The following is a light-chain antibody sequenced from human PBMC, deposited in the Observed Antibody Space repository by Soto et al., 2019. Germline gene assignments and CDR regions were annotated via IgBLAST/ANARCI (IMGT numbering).Light chain of an antibody. CDR2: STS. CDR1: QRFGSSN. Sequence: EKGFTQSQSTLTVCAGERGTLSCRASQRFGSSNLAWYQQKPGQAPRLLIYSTSSRATGIPDRFSGSGSGTDLTLTISIREPAEFAVHYCEQSASSTAWTFAQGTKVDIK. V-gene: IGKV3-20*01. J-gene: IGKJ1*01. CDR3: EQSASSTAWT.